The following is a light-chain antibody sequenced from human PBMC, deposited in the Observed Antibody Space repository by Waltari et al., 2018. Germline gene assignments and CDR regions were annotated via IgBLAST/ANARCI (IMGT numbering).Light chain of an antibody. CDR1: QSVGRF. V-gene: IGKV3-11*01. CDR2: DAS. CDR3: QQRADWPYT. J-gene: IGKJ2*01. Sequence: EFVLPQTPATLSLSPGERATLSCRASQSVGRFLAWYQQKPGQAPRLLIYDASNRATGIPVRFSGSASGTDFTLTISRLEPEDLAVYYCQQRADWPYTFGQGTKLEIK.